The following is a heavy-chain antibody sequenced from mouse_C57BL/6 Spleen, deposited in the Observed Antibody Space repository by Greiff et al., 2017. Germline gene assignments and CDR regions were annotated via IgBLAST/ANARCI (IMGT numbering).Heavy chain of an antibody. CDR2: IYPGDGDT. CDR3: ARGLGVDDY. CDR1: GYAFSSSW. V-gene: IGHV1-82*01. D-gene: IGHD4-1*01. J-gene: IGHJ2*01. Sequence: SGPELVKPGASVKISCKASGYAFSSSWMNWVKQRPGKGLEWIGRIYPGDGDTNYNGKFKGKATLTADKSSSTAYMQLSSLTSEDSAVYFCARGLGVDDYWGQGTTLTVSS.